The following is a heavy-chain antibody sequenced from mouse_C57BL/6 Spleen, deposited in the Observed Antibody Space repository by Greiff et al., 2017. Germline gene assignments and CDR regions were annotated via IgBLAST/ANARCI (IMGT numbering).Heavy chain of an antibody. V-gene: IGHV1-5*01. CDR2: IYPGNSDT. Sequence: VQLQQSGTVLARPGASVKMSCKTSGYTFTSYWMHWVKQRPGQGLEWIGAIYPGNSDTSYNQKFKGKAKLTAVTSASTAYMELSSLTNEDSAVYYCTIYYGYDGGNYFDYWGQGTTLTVSS. CDR3: TIYYGYDGGNYFDY. J-gene: IGHJ2*01. D-gene: IGHD2-2*01. CDR1: GYTFTSYW.